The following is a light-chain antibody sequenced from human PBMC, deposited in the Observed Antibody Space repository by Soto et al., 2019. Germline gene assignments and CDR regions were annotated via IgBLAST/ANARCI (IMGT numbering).Light chain of an antibody. CDR3: KQYNSFPWT. V-gene: IGKV1-5*03. J-gene: IGKJ1*01. CDR2: KAS. CDR1: QSFSSW. Sequence: DIKITQSPSTLSACVGDTVNMSFRSSQSFSSWLAWYQQKPGKAPKLLIYKASSLQSGVPSRFSGSGSGTEFTLTISSLQPDDFATYSCKQYNSFPWTFGKGTKVDIK.